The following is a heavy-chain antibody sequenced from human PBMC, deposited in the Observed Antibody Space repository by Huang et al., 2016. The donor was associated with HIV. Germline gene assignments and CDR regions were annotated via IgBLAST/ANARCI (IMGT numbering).Heavy chain of an antibody. J-gene: IGHJ4*02. D-gene: IGHD5-12*01. CDR1: GYTFAVYF. V-gene: IGHV1-2*02. CDR3: TRDGVAPDEEFDY. CDR2: LNPKNGAT. Sequence: QVQLVQSGAEVKKPGASVKVSCKPSGYTFAVYFIHWVRQAPGQGLEWMAWLNPKNGATNYAQKFLGRVTVTGDTSINTAYMEFSGLTSDDTANYYCTRDGVAPDEEFDYWGQGTLIIVSS.